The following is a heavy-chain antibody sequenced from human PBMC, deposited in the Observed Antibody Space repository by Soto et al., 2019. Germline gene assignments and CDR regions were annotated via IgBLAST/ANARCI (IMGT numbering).Heavy chain of an antibody. Sequence: EVQLLESGGGLVQPGGSLRLSCAASGFTFSSYAMSWVRQAPGKGLEWVSAISGSGGSTYYADSVKGRFTISRDNSKNTLYLQMNSLRAEDTAVYYCAKDRIPYSSSSAPYYFDYWGQGTLVTVSS. V-gene: IGHV3-23*01. J-gene: IGHJ4*02. CDR1: GFTFSSYA. CDR2: ISGSGGST. CDR3: AKDRIPYSSSSAPYYFDY. D-gene: IGHD6-6*01.